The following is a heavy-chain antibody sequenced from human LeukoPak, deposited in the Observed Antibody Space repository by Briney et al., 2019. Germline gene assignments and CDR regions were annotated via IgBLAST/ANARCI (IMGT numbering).Heavy chain of an antibody. CDR1: GYTFSTYW. J-gene: IGHJ4*02. CDR2: INGDGSST. Sequence: GGSLRLSCAASGYTFSTYWMHWVRQAPGRGPVWVSRINGDGSSTSYGDSVKGRFTISRDNAKNTLYLQMNGLRVEDTAVYYCARALGDIRGQGTLVTVSS. CDR3: ARALGDI. V-gene: IGHV3-74*01.